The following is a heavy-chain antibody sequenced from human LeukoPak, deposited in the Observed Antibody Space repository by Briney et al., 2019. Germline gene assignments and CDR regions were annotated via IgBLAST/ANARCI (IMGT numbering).Heavy chain of an antibody. V-gene: IGHV4-59*03. D-gene: IGHD3-3*02. CDR1: GGSISSYY. J-gene: IGHJ4*02. CDR3: VAIRLGQFDY. Sequence: SETLSLTCTVSGGSISSYYWSWIRQPPGKGLEWIGYIYYSGSTYYNPSLKSRVTISVDTSKNQFSLRLSSVTAADTALYYCVAIRLGQFDYWGQGTLVTVSS. CDR2: IYYSGST.